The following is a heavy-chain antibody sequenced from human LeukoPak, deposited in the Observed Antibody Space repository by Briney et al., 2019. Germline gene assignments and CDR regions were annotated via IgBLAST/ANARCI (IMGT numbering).Heavy chain of an antibody. V-gene: IGHV3-23*01. CDR1: GFTFSNYG. CDR3: ATRREYSSSWYYFDY. Sequence: GGSLRLSCAASGFTFSNYGMSWVRQAPGKGLEWVSGMSGSGGSTYYADSVKGRFTISRDNSKNTLYLQMNSLRAEDTAVYYCATRREYSSSWYYFDYWGQGTLVTVSS. J-gene: IGHJ4*02. D-gene: IGHD6-13*01. CDR2: MSGSGGST.